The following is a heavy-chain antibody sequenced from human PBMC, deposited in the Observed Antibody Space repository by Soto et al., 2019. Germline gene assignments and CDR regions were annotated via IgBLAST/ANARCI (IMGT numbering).Heavy chain of an antibody. D-gene: IGHD3-10*01. CDR2: INHSGST. J-gene: IGHJ4*02. CDR1: GGSFSGYY. Sequence: QVQLQQWGAGLLKPSETLSLTCAVYGGSFSGYYWSWIRQPPGKGLEWIGEINHSGSTNYNPSLKRRFTKSVDASKRQFSLKLSSVTAADTDVYYCARGSMVRGVMLDYWGQGTLVTVSS. CDR3: ARGSMVRGVMLDY. V-gene: IGHV4-34*01.